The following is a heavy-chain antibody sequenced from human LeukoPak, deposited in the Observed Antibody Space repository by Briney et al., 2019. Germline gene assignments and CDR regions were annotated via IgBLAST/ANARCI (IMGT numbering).Heavy chain of an antibody. CDR1: GFTFSSYA. J-gene: IGHJ4*02. CDR2: ISGGGGTT. D-gene: IGHD6-13*01. V-gene: IGHV3-23*01. Sequence: GGSLRLSCVAPGFTFSSYAMSWVRQAPGKGLEWVSSISGGGGTTYYADSVKGRFTISRDNAKNTLYLQMNSLRVEDTAVYYCARADSSWANDYWGQGTLVTVSS. CDR3: ARADSSWANDY.